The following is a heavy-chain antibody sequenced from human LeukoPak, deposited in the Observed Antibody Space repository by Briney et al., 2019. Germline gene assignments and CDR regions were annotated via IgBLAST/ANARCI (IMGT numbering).Heavy chain of an antibody. D-gene: IGHD3/OR15-3a*01. CDR3: ARGAWTAYYFDY. CDR2: INGDESRT. CDR1: GFTFSSYS. Sequence: PGGSLRLSCAASGFTFSSYSMNWVRQAPGKGLVWVSRINGDESRTFFADSVRGRFTISRDNAKNTVYLEMDSLTDKDTAVYFCARGAWTAYYFDYWGQGTVVTVSS. J-gene: IGHJ4*02. V-gene: IGHV3-74*01.